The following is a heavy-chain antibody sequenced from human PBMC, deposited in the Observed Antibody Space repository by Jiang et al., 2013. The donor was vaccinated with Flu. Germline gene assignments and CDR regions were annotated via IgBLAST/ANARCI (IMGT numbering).Heavy chain of an antibody. CDR3: ARDQCSIPNCYSPMDY. J-gene: IGHJ4*02. D-gene: IGHD2-2*02. Sequence: QLVESGGGVVQPGGSLRLSCAASGFTFSTYGIHWVRQAPGKGLEWVAFIRFDGSNKYYVDSVKGRFTISRDNSKNTLYLQMNSLRPEDTAVYYCARDQCSIPNCYSPMDYWGQGTLVTVSS. V-gene: IGHV3-30*02. CDR1: GFTFSTYG. CDR2: IRFDGSNK.